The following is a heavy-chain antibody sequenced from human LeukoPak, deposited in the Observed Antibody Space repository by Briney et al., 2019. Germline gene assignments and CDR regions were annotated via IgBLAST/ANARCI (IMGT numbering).Heavy chain of an antibody. V-gene: IGHV4-59*08. J-gene: IGHJ4*02. CDR2: ISYSGST. Sequence: PSETLSLTCTVSGGSISTYYCSWIRQPPGKGLEWIGYISYSGSTNYNPSLKSRVTISVDTSKNQFSLKLSSVTAADTAVYYCARFGSDTYGYKYYFDYWGQGTLLTVSS. CDR3: ARFGSDTYGYKYYFDY. D-gene: IGHD3-16*01. CDR1: GGSISTYY.